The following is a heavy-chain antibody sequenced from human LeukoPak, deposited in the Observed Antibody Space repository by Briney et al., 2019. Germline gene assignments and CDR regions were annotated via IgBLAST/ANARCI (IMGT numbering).Heavy chain of an antibody. CDR3: RYFLPHFDY. Sequence: PGGSLRLSCAASGFTFSSYEMNWVRQAPGKGLEWVSYISSSGSTIYYADSVKGRFTISRDNAKNSLYLQMNSLRAEDTAVYYCRYFLPHFDYWGQGTLVTVSS. D-gene: IGHD2/OR15-2a*01. CDR2: ISSSGSTI. V-gene: IGHV3-48*03. J-gene: IGHJ4*02. CDR1: GFTFSSYE.